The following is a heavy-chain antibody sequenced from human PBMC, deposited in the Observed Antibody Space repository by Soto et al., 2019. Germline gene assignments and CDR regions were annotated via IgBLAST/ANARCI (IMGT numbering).Heavy chain of an antibody. V-gene: IGHV3-33*01. CDR1: GFTFSTYG. CDR2: IWYDGSNK. CDR3: GRDGALGDTAVVDS. Sequence: VQLVESGGGVVQPGKSLRLSCAASGFTFSTYGMHWVRQAPGQGLEWVAVIWYDGSNKYHGDSLKGRFTISRDNSKKTLYLQMNNLRAEDTAVYYCGRDGALGDTAVVDSWGQGTLVIVSS. D-gene: IGHD5-18*01. J-gene: IGHJ4*02.